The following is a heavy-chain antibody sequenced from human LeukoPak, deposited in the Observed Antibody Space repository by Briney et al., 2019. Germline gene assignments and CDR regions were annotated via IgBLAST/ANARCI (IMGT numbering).Heavy chain of an antibody. CDR1: GSPFTRYW. Sequence: GAPRRISGKRSGSPFTRYWISGVRQLPGKGLEGMGRIDPSDSYTNYRPSFQGHVTISADKSISTAYLQWSSLKASDTAMYYCAKIATTGGYFDYWGQGTLVTVSS. CDR3: AKIATTGGYFDY. CDR2: IDPSDSYT. J-gene: IGHJ4*02. D-gene: IGHD6-13*01. V-gene: IGHV5-10-1*01.